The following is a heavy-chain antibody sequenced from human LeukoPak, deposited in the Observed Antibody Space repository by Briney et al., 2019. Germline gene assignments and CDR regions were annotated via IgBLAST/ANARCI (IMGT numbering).Heavy chain of an antibody. CDR2: IIPVFGTA. D-gene: IGHD3-10*01. CDR1: GYTFTGYY. Sequence: SVKVSCKASGYTFTGYYMHWVRQAPGQGLEWMGGIIPVFGTANYAQKFQGRVTITADKSTSTAYMELSSLRSEDTAVYYCARSYYYGSGSYYYWGQGTLVTVSS. J-gene: IGHJ4*02. V-gene: IGHV1-69*06. CDR3: ARSYYYGSGSYYY.